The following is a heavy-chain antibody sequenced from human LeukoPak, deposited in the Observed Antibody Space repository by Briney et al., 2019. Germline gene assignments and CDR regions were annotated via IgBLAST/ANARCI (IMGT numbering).Heavy chain of an antibody. V-gene: IGHV3-23*01. CDR3: TRDRPNYYGSDGHYYRRNGDY. CDR1: EFTFSIYA. J-gene: IGHJ4*02. D-gene: IGHD3-22*01. Sequence: QSGGSLRLSCAASEFTFSIYAMSWVRRAPGKGLEWVSSITSRGEDTWYAGSVKGRFTISRDNSKNTLYLQMNSLRAEDTAVYYCTRDRPNYYGSDGHYYRRNGDYWGQGTLVTVSS. CDR2: ITSRGEDT.